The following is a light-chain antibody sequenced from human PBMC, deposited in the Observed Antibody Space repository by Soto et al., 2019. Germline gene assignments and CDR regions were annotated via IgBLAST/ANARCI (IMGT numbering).Light chain of an antibody. CDR3: SSFASSSTYV. CDR1: SSDVGAYNF. J-gene: IGLJ1*01. CDR2: EVS. V-gene: IGLV2-14*01. Sequence: QSALTQPASVSGSPGQSITISCTGTSSDVGAYNFVSWYQQHPGKAPKLMIYEVSNRPSGVSHRFSGSKSGNTASLTISGLQAEDEADYYCSSFASSSTYVFGTGTKVTVL.